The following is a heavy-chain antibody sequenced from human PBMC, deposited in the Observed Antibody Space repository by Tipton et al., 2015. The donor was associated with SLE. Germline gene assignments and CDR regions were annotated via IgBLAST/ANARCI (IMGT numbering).Heavy chain of an antibody. Sequence: TLSLTCTVSGGSISSSSYYWGWIRQPPGKGLEWIGSIYYSGSTYYNPSLKSRVTISVDTSKNQFSLKLSSVTAADTAVYYCASHSLWHYFDYWGQGTLVTVSS. CDR1: GGSISSSSYY. V-gene: IGHV4-39*07. D-gene: IGHD2-21*01. CDR2: IYYSGST. CDR3: ASHSLWHYFDY. J-gene: IGHJ4*02.